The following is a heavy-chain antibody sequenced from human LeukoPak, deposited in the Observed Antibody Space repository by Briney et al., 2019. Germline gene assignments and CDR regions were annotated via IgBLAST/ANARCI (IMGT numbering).Heavy chain of an antibody. J-gene: IGHJ4*02. CDR3: ARIYCSGGSCYYGFDS. D-gene: IGHD2-15*01. Sequence: ASVKVSCKASGYPFTSYYIHWVRQAPGQGLEGMGIINPSDRSTNYAQKFQGRVTMTRDTSTSTVYMELSSLRSEDTAVYYCARIYCSGGSCYYGFDSWGQGTLVTVSS. CDR2: INPSDRST. V-gene: IGHV1-46*01. CDR1: GYPFTSYY.